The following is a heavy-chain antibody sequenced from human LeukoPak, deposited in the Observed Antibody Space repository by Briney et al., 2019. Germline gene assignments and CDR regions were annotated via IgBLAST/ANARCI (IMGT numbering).Heavy chain of an antibody. Sequence: SETLSLTCAVYGGSFSGYYWSWIRQPPGKGLEWIGEINHSGSTNYNPSLKSRVTISVDTSKNQFSLKLSSVTAADTAVYYCARGGNYYGSGSYSFDPWGQGTLVTVSS. CDR3: ARGGNYYGSGSYSFDP. CDR2: INHSGST. CDR1: GGSFSGYY. D-gene: IGHD3-10*01. J-gene: IGHJ5*02. V-gene: IGHV4-34*01.